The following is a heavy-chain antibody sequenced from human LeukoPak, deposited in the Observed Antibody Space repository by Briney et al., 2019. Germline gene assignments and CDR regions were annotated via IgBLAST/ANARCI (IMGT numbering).Heavy chain of an antibody. V-gene: IGHV1-2*02. CDR1: GYTFTGYY. CDR3: ARDRRYYYDSSGLDY. Sequence: ASVKVSCKASGYTFTGYYMHWVRQAPGQGLEWMGWINPNSGGTNYAQKLQGRVTMTTDASTSTAYMELRSLRSDDTAVYYCARDRRYYYDSSGLDYWGQGTLVTVSS. D-gene: IGHD3-22*01. J-gene: IGHJ4*02. CDR2: INPNSGGT.